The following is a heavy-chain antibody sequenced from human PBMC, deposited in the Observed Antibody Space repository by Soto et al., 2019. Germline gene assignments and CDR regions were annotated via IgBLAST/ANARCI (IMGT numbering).Heavy chain of an antibody. Sequence: QVHLVQSGAEVTKPGASVNVSCQASGSITNHHMHWVRQAPGQGLEWMGIFTPSGLSTTYAQKCPDRLSMTTATFPKTVYIELLSLTSEDTAVYFCVEFTHGVPIAMAGPLGSWGQGTLV. CDR1: GSITNHH. CDR2: FTPSGLST. V-gene: IGHV1-46*01. CDR3: VEFTHGVPIAMAGPLGS. D-gene: IGHD6-19*01. J-gene: IGHJ4*02.